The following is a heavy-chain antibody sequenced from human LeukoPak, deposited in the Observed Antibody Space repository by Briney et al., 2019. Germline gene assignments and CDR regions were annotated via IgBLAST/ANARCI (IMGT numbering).Heavy chain of an antibody. D-gene: IGHD6-13*01. J-gene: IGHJ3*02. CDR2: IYTSGST. CDR3: ARAGYSSSGYAAQHDAFDI. Sequence: PSETLSLTCTVSGGSISSYYWSWIRQPAGKGLEWIGRIYTSGSTNYNPSLKSRVTMSVDTSKNQFSLKLSSVTAADTAVYYCARAGYSSSGYAAQHDAFDIWGQGTMVTVSS. V-gene: IGHV4-4*07. CDR1: GGSISSYY.